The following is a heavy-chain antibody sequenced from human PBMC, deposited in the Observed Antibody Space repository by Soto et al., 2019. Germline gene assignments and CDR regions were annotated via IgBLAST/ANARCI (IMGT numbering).Heavy chain of an antibody. Sequence: QVHLQESGPGLVKSSGTLSLTCAVSGDSISSSKWWSWVRQPPGKGLEWIGEIYHSGSSNYNPSLASRVTISVDKSKNQFSLKMTSVTAADTAVFYCARVESGYYGTGRTLEYWGQGARVTVSS. D-gene: IGHD5-12*01. J-gene: IGHJ4*02. CDR3: ARVESGYYGTGRTLEY. CDR2: IYHSGSS. CDR1: GDSISSSKW. V-gene: IGHV4-4*02.